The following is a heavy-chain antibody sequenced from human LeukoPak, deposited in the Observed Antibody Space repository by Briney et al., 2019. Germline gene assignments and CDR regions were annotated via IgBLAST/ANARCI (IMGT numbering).Heavy chain of an antibody. CDR3: ARSWKSDNWVNYYGMDV. CDR2: IYRGSDT. CDR1: GFTVSSEY. Sequence: GGSLRLSCAASGFTVSSEYLSWVRQAPGKGLEWVSVIYRGSDTFYADSVKGRFTISRDNSNNMLYLHMSSLRVEDTATYYCARSWKSDNWVNYYGMDVWGQGTTVTVS. D-gene: IGHD1-1*01. J-gene: IGHJ6*02. V-gene: IGHV3-53*01.